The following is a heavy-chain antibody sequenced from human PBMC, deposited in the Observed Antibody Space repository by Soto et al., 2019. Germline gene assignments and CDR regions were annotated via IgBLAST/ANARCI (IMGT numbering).Heavy chain of an antibody. CDR3: TRRGDFWSGQYYYYGMDV. D-gene: IGHD3-3*01. CDR1: GFTFSGSA. V-gene: IGHV3-73*02. Sequence: EVQLVESGGGLVQPGGSLKLSCAASGFTFSGSAMHWVRQASGKGLEWVGRIRSKANSYATAYAASVKGRFTISRDDSKNTAYLQMNSLKTEDTAVYYCTRRGDFWSGQYYYYGMDVWGQGTTVTVSS. CDR2: IRSKANSYAT. J-gene: IGHJ6*02.